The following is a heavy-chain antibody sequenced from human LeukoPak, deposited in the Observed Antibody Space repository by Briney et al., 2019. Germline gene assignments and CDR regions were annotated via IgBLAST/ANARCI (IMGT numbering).Heavy chain of an antibody. J-gene: IGHJ4*02. CDR1: GFTFSNFG. CDR2: ISFDGSNK. CDR3: AKGPCRGGNCYFDY. Sequence: GRSLRLSCAASGFTFSNFGMHWVRQAPGKGLERVTIISFDGSNKYYADSVKGRFAISRDNSKNTLYLQMNSLTTEDTAMYYCAKGPCRGGNCYFDYWGQGTLVTVSS. V-gene: IGHV3-30*18. D-gene: IGHD2-15*01.